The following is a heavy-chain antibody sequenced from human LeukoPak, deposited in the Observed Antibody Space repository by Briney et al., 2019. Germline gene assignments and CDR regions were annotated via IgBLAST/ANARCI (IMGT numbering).Heavy chain of an antibody. J-gene: IGHJ4*02. V-gene: IGHV1-8*01. CDR1: GYTFTSYD. CDR3: AKDVSVVRGVSVY. Sequence: GASVKVSCEASGYTFTSYDINWVRQATGQGLGWMGWMNPNSGNTGYAQKFQGRVTMTRNTSISTAYMELSSLRAEDTAVYYCAKDVSVVRGVSVYWGQGTLVTVSS. CDR2: MNPNSGNT. D-gene: IGHD3-10*01.